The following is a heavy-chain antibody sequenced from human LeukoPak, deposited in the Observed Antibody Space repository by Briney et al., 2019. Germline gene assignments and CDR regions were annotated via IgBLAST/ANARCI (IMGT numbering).Heavy chain of an antibody. Sequence: PSETLSLTCNVSGGSIETYYWSWIRLPPGKGLEWIGYLFFSGNINYNPSLKGRVTISGDMSKNQFSLRLSSVTAADTAVYYCATSLLWSGEPYFDYWGQGSLVTVSS. CDR2: LFFSGNI. D-gene: IGHD3-10*01. J-gene: IGHJ4*02. V-gene: IGHV4-59*08. CDR3: ATSLLWSGEPYFDY. CDR1: GGSIETYY.